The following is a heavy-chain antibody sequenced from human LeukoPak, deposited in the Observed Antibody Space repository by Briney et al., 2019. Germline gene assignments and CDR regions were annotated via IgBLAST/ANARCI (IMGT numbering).Heavy chain of an antibody. CDR2: IIPIFGTA. J-gene: IGHJ3*02. CDR1: GGTFSSYA. V-gene: IGHV1-69*05. D-gene: IGHD4-17*01. Sequence: SVKVSCKASGGTFSSYAISWVRQAPGQGLEWMGRIIPIFGTANYAQKFQGRVTITTDESTSTAYMELSSRRSEDTAVYYCARGSGDLYGDYAFDIWGQGTMVTVSS. CDR3: ARGSGDLYGDYAFDI.